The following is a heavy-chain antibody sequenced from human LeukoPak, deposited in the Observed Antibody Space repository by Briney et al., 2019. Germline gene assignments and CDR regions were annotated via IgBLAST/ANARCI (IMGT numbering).Heavy chain of an antibody. D-gene: IGHD3-10*01. J-gene: IGHJ5*02. CDR2: IYSSGIT. Sequence: SETLSLTCTVSGGSISSITYYWAWIRPPPGKGLEWIATIYSSGITYYNPSLKSRVTISVDTSKNQFSLKLSSVTAADTAVYYCARGGRPQVSNWFDPWGQGTLVTVSS. CDR1: GGSISSITYY. V-gene: IGHV4-39*07. CDR3: ARGGRPQVSNWFDP.